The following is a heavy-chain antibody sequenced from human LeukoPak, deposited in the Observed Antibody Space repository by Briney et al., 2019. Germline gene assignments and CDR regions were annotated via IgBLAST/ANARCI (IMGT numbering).Heavy chain of an antibody. D-gene: IGHD3-10*01. V-gene: IGHV3-30*18. CDR2: ISYDGSNK. CDR1: GFTFSSYG. Sequence: PGGSLRLSCAASGFTFSSYGMHWVRQAPGKGLEWVAVISYDGSNKYYADSVKGRFTISRDNSKNTLYLQMNSLRAEDTAVYYCAKDWLDYYGSEGSPYYYYGMDVWGQGTTVTVSS. CDR3: AKDWLDYYGSEGSPYYYYGMDV. J-gene: IGHJ6*02.